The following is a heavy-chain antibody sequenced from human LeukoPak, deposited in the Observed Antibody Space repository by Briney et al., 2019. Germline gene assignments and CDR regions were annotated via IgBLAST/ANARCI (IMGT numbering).Heavy chain of an antibody. J-gene: IGHJ4*02. Sequence: GSLRLSCAASGFTFSSYAMSWVRQAPGKGLEWVSAISGSGGSTYYADSVKGRFTISRDNSKNTLYLQMNSLRAEDTAVYYCAKDGGQYYDFWSGYYLFDYWGQGTLVTVSS. V-gene: IGHV3-23*01. CDR3: AKDGGQYYDFWSGYYLFDY. CDR1: GFTFSSYA. CDR2: ISGSGGST. D-gene: IGHD3-3*01.